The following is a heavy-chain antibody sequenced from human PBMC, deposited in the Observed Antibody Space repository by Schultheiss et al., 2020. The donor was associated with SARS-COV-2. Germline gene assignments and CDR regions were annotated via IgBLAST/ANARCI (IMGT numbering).Heavy chain of an antibody. J-gene: IGHJ4*02. CDR2: ISSSGSTI. CDR3: ARVHDFWSGYTWADY. Sequence: GGSLRLSCAASGFTFSDYYMSWIRQAPGKGLEWVSYISSSGSTIYYADSVKGRFTISRDNAKNSLYLQMNSLRAEDTAVYYCARVHDFWSGYTWADYWGQGTLVTVSS. V-gene: IGHV3-11*01. D-gene: IGHD3-3*01. CDR1: GFTFSDYY.